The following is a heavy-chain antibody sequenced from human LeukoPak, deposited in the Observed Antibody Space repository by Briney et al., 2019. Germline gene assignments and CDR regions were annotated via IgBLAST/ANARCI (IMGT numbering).Heavy chain of an antibody. CDR2: ISSSSSYI. J-gene: IGHJ4*02. V-gene: IGHV3-21*01. CDR3: ARVDYGGRVDY. Sequence: GGSLRLSCAASGFTFSSYSMNWVRQAPGKGLEWASSISSSSSYIYYADSVKGRFTISRDNAKNSLYLQMNSVRAEDTAVYYCARVDYGGRVDYWGQGTLVTVSS. D-gene: IGHD3-16*01. CDR1: GFTFSSYS.